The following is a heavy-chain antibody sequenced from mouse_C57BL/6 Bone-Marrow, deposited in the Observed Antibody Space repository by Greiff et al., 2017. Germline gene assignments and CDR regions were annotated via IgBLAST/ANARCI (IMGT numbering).Heavy chain of an antibody. CDR1: GYTFTSYW. CDR3: ASHYYGSSYGDYFDY. CDR2: IDPSDSYT. J-gene: IGHJ2*01. D-gene: IGHD1-1*01. V-gene: IGHV1-59*01. Sequence: QVQLQQPGAELVRPGTSVKLSCKASGYTFTSYWMHWVKQRPGQGLEWIGVIDPSDSYTNYNQKFKGKATLTVDTSSSTAYMQLSSLTSEDSAVYYWASHYYGSSYGDYFDYWGQGTTLTVSS.